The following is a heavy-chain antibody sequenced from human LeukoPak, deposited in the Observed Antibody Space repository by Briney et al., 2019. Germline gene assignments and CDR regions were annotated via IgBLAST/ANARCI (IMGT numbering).Heavy chain of an antibody. CDR1: GYTFTGYY. V-gene: IGHV1-2*02. CDR2: INPNSGGT. CDR3: ARGAPDYYDSSGYYPYFDY. Sequence: GASVKVSCKASGYTFTGYYMHWVRQAPGQGLEWMGWINPNSGGTNYAQKFQGRVTMTRDTSISTAYMELSRLRSDDTAVYYCARGAPDYYDSSGYYPYFDYWGQGTLVTVSS. D-gene: IGHD3-22*01. J-gene: IGHJ4*02.